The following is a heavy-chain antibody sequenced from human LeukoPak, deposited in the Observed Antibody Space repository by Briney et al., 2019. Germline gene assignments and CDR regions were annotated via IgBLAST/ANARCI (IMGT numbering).Heavy chain of an antibody. V-gene: IGHV4-59*01. J-gene: IGHJ4*02. CDR1: GGSIRSYY. CDR3: ARLDSSGYYVDY. D-gene: IGHD3-22*01. CDR2: IYYSGST. Sequence: SETLSLTCTVSGGSIRSYYWSWIRQPPGKGLEWIGYIYYSGSTNYNPSLKSRVSISVDTSKNQFSLKLSSVTAADTAVYYCARLDSSGYYVDYWGQGTLVTVSS.